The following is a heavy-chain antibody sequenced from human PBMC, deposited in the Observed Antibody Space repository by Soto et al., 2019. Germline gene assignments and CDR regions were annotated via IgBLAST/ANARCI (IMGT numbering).Heavy chain of an antibody. CDR1: GITFTNAW. D-gene: IGHD3-3*01. J-gene: IGHJ6*02. CDR3: SIDSRFLEWSSYYYGMDV. Sequence: PGGSLRLSCAASGITFTNAWMSWVRQVPGKGLEWVGRIKSKTHGGTTDYAAPVKGRFTISRDDSKNTLYLQMNSLKTEDTAVYYCSIDSRFLEWSSYYYGMDVWGPGTTVTVSS. CDR2: IKSKTHGGTT. V-gene: IGHV3-15*01.